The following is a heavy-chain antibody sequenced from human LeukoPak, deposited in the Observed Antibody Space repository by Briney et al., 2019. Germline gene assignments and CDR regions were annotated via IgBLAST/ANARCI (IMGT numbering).Heavy chain of an antibody. CDR3: AGSYWGDFHY. CDR2: ISSSGSTI. J-gene: IGHJ4*02. V-gene: IGHV3-48*03. D-gene: IGHD1-26*01. CDR1: GFTFSSYE. Sequence: GGSLRLSCAASGFTFSSYEMNWVRQAPGKGLEWVSYISSSGSTIYYADSVKGRFTISRDNAKNSLYLQMNSLRAEDTAVYYCAGSYWGDFHYWGQGTLVAVSS.